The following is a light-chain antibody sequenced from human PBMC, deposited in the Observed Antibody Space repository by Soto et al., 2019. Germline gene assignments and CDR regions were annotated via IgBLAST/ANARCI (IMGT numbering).Light chain of an antibody. CDR2: NND. Sequence: QSVLTQPPSASGTPGQSVTISCSGSSSNIGSNTVNWYQQLSGAAPKLLIHNNDQRPSGVPDRFSGSKPDTSASLAISGLQSADEADYYCAAWDDSLTAVLFGGGTKLTVL. CDR1: SSNIGSNT. V-gene: IGLV1-44*01. J-gene: IGLJ3*02. CDR3: AAWDDSLTAVL.